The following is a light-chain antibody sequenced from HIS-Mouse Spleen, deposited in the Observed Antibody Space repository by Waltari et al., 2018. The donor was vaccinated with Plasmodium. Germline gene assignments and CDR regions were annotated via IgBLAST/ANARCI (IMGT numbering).Light chain of an antibody. Sequence: SSLTPPRPASGSAAQPVTTLFTAPSSAVGGYNYVSWYQQHPGKAPNLIIYDVSKLPAGVPDRFSGSKSGNTASLTISGLQAEDEADYYCCSYAGSYTLVFGGGTKLTVL. CDR2: DVS. CDR3: CSYAGSYTLV. V-gene: IGLV2-11*02. CDR1: SSAVGGYNY. J-gene: IGLJ2*01.